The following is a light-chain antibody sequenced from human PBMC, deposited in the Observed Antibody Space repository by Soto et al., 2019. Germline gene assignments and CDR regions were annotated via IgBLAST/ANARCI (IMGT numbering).Light chain of an antibody. CDR1: SSDIGAYEH. CDR2: DVR. Sequence: QSVLTQPSSMSGSPGQSITISCTGTSSDIGAYEHVSWYQQRPGRAPKDLIYDVRIRPSEVSNRFSGSKSGDTASLTIFGLQAEDEAVYYCASKTTSSPVLFGGGTELTVL. V-gene: IGLV2-14*03. CDR3: ASKTTSSPVL. J-gene: IGLJ2*01.